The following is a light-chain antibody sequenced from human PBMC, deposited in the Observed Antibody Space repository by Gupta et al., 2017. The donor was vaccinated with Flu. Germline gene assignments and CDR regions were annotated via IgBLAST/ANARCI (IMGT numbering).Light chain of an antibody. V-gene: IGKV1-39*01. J-gene: IGKJ4*01. CDR1: QSISSF. CDR2: AAS. Sequence: GDRVTITCRASQSISSFLNWYQQKPGKAPKLLIYAASSLQSGVPSRFSGSGSGTDFTLTISSLQPEDFATYYCQQSYSTPLTFGGGTKVEIK. CDR3: QQSYSTPLT.